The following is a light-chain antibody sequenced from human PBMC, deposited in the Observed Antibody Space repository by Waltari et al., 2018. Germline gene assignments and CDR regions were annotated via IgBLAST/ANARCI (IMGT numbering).Light chain of an antibody. J-gene: IGLJ2*01. CDR2: EDN. Sequence: NFMLTQPHSVSESPGKTVTISCTRRSGSIASNYVQWYQQRPGSSPTTVIYEDNQRPSGVPDRFSGSIDRSSNSASLTISGLKPEDEADYYCQSYDSINRVFGGGTKLTVL. V-gene: IGLV6-57*01. CDR3: QSYDSINRV. CDR1: SGSIASNY.